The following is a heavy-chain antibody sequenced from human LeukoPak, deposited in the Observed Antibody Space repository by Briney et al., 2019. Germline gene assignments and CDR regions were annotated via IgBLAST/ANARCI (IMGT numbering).Heavy chain of an antibody. J-gene: IGHJ6*02. Sequence: GGSLRLSCAASGFTVSSNYMSWVRQAPGKGLEWVSIIYRVGSTFYADSVEGRFTISRDNSKNTLYLQMNSLRVEDTAIYYWARDSGNNSWYGMDVWGQGTTVTVSS. D-gene: IGHD4-23*01. CDR1: GFTVSSNY. CDR2: IYRVGST. V-gene: IGHV3-66*01. CDR3: ARDSGNNSWYGMDV.